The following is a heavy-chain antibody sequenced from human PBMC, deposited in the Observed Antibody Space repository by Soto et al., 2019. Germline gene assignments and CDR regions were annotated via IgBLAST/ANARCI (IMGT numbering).Heavy chain of an antibody. CDR1: GGSFSGYY. D-gene: IGHD3-10*01. CDR2: INHSGST. J-gene: IGHJ6*02. Sequence: PSETLFLTCAVYGGSFSGYYWSWIRQPPGKGLEWIGEINHSGSTNYNPSLKSRVTISVDTSKNQFSLKLSSVTAADTAVYYCAREILLWFGELPHYYYYYGMDVWGQGTTVTVSS. V-gene: IGHV4-34*01. CDR3: AREILLWFGELPHYYYYYGMDV.